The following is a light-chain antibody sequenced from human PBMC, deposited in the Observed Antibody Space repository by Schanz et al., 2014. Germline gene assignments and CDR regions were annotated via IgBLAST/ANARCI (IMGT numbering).Light chain of an antibody. CDR3: SSYTSSSTWV. Sequence: QSALTQPPSASGSPGQSVTISCTGTSSDVGGYNFVSWYQQIPGKAPKLMIYKVTQRPSGVPDRFSGSKSGNTASLTVSGLQADDEADYYCSSYTSSSTWVFGGGTKVTVL. V-gene: IGLV2-8*01. CDR2: KVT. J-gene: IGLJ3*02. CDR1: SSDVGGYNF.